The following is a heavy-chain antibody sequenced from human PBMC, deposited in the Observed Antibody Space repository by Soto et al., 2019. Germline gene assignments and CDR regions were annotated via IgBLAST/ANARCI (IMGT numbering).Heavy chain of an antibody. CDR2: ISDDGSNK. CDR3: ARDRFASSWSYFDY. CDR1: GFTFSNYA. J-gene: IGHJ4*02. D-gene: IGHD6-13*01. V-gene: IGHV3-30-3*01. Sequence: PGGSLRLSCAASGFTFSNYALHWVRQAPGKGLEWVAVISDDGSNKYYADSVKGRFTISRDNSKNALYLQMNSLRAEDTAVYYCARDRFASSWSYFDYWGQGTPVNVSS.